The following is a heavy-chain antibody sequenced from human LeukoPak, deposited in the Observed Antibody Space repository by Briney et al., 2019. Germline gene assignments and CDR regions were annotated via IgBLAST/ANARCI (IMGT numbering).Heavy chain of an antibody. V-gene: IGHV4-61*09. D-gene: IGHD3-22*01. CDR1: GGSISSGRYW. CDR3: ARDMTHYYDSIEEYFYYYYMDV. Sequence: PAQTLSLTCTVSGGSISSGRYWWSWIPPPAGKGLEGIVHLYTSGSTNYNPSLNRRVIIRVDTSNNQFPQKISLVTDADTAVYYCARDMTHYYDSIEEYFYYYYMDVWGKGTTVPVSS. CDR2: LYTSGST. J-gene: IGHJ6*03.